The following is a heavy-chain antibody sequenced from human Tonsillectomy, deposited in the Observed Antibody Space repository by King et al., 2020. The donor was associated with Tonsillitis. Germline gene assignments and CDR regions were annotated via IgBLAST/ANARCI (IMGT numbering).Heavy chain of an antibody. CDR2: INPNSGGT. CDR1: EYTFTGYY. Sequence: VQLVESGAEVKKPGASVKVSCKASEYTFTGYYMHWVRQAPGQGLEWMGFINPNSGGTNSAQKFQGRVTMTRDTSLSTAYMDLSSLKSDDTAIYYGARGMSKGGDIDYWGKGTMVIVDS. D-gene: IGHD3-16*01. CDR3: ARGMSKGGDIDY. J-gene: IGHJ4*02. V-gene: IGHV1-2*02.